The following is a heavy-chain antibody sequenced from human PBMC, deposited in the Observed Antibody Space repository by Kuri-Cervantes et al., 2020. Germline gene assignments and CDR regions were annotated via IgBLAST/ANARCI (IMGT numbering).Heavy chain of an antibody. Sequence: SETLSLTCSVSGVSLITYYGSWIRQPPGKGPEWIGYIHNSGSTNYNPSLQSRVTLSVDVSKNQFSLKMNSVTAADTAVYYCARWQQFPPDYFDVWGQGLLVTVSS. CDR2: IHNSGST. J-gene: IGHJ4*02. D-gene: IGHD5-24*01. CDR3: ARWQQFPPDYFDV. V-gene: IGHV4-59*01. CDR1: GVSLITYY.